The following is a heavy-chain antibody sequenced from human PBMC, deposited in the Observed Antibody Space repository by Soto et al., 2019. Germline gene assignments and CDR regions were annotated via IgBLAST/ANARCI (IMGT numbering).Heavy chain of an antibody. CDR3: ARANHIVVVVAAHYYFDY. CDR2: INPGGGST. CDR1: GYTFTSYY. D-gene: IGHD2-15*01. Sequence: QVQLVQSGAEVKKPGASVKVSCKASGYTFTSYYMHWVRQAPGQGLEWMGIINPGGGSTRYAQKFQGSVTMTRDTTTSSVYMELSSLRSEDTAVYYCARANHIVVVVAAHYYFDYWGQGTLVTVSS. V-gene: IGHV1-46*03. J-gene: IGHJ4*02.